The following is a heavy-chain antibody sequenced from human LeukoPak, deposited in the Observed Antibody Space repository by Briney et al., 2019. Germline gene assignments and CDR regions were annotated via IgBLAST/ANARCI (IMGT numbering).Heavy chain of an antibody. CDR1: GFTFSTYG. CDR3: AKGHYDSRGYWLDY. CDR2: ISYDGSNK. D-gene: IGHD3-22*01. J-gene: IGHJ4*02. Sequence: PGRSLRLSCAASGFTFSTYGMHWVRQAPGKGLEWVAVISYDGSNKYYADSVKGRFTISRDNSKNTLYLQMNGLRAEDTAVYYCAKGHYDSRGYWLDYWGQGTLVTVSS. V-gene: IGHV3-30*18.